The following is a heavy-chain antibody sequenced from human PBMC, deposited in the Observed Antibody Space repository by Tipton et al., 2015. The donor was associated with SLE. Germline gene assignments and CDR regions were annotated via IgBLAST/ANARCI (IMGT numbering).Heavy chain of an antibody. J-gene: IGHJ4*02. CDR2: IYHGGTT. D-gene: IGHD6-6*01. CDR1: GYSISSDYY. V-gene: IGHV4-38-2*02. CDR3: AREDIARYTISSGQRNDF. Sequence: TLSLTCAVSGYSISSDYYWGWIRQPPGKGLEWIGTIYHGGTTYYNPSLKSRLVISLDTSKNHFSMRLSSVTAADTAVYFCAREDIARYTISSGQRNDFWGQGTLVIVSS.